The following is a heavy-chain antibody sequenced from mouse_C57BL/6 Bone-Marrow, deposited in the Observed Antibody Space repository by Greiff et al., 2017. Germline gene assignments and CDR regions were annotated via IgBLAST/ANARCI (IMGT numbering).Heavy chain of an antibody. V-gene: IGHV3-8*01. CDR1: GYSITSDY. CDR3: ARFITGRDWYFDV. J-gene: IGHJ1*03. D-gene: IGHD1-3*01. CDR2: ISYSGNT. Sequence: EVQLVESGPGLAKPSQTLSLTCSVTGYSITSDYWNWIRKFPGNKLEYMGYISYSGNTNYNPSLKSRISITRDTSKNQNYLQLNSVTTEDTATYYCARFITGRDWYFDVWGTGTTGTVSS.